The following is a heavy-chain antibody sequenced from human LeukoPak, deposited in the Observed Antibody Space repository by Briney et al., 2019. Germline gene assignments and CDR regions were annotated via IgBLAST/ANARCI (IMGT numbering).Heavy chain of an antibody. CDR2: IYSSGST. Sequence: SETLSLTCSVSGGSISSYYWSWIRQPPGKGLEWIGYIYSSGSTNYNPSLKSRLTISVDASKNQFSLKLTSVTAADTAVYYCARAYYYGSGSYGLDYWGQGTLVTVSS. CDR1: GGSISSYY. V-gene: IGHV4-59*01. D-gene: IGHD3-10*01. J-gene: IGHJ4*02. CDR3: ARAYYYGSGSYGLDY.